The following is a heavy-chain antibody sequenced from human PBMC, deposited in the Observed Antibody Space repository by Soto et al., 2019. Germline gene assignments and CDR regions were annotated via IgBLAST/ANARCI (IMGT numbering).Heavy chain of an antibody. V-gene: IGHV5-10-1*01. CDR2: IDPSDSYT. CDR1: GYSFTSYW. J-gene: IGHJ6*02. CDR3: ARRNYCGSTSCLDYYYYGMDV. D-gene: IGHD2-2*01. Sequence: GESLKISCKGSGYSFTSYWISWVRQMPGKGLEWMGRIDPSDSYTNYSPSFQGHVTISADKSNSTAYLQWSSLKASDTAMYYCARRNYCGSTSCLDYYYYGMDVWGQGTTVTVSS.